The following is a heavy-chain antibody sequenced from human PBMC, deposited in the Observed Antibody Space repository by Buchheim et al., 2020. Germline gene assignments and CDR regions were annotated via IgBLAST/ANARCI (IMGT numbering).Heavy chain of an antibody. Sequence: EVQLVESGGGLVQPGGSLRLSCAASGFTIINHPFNWVRQAPGKGLEWISYISHATALYYADSVRGRFTISRDNAKNSLYLQMNSLRVEDTAVYFCSWSLNYWGQGTL. J-gene: IGHJ4*02. CDR1: GFTIINHP. CDR2: ISHATAL. V-gene: IGHV3-48*01. CDR3: SWSLNY.